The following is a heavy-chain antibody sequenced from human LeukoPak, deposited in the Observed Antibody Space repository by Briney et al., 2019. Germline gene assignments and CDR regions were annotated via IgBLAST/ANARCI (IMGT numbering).Heavy chain of an antibody. CDR2: INPNSDAT. CDR3: ARDLGSVDY. CDR1: GYIFTGYY. D-gene: IGHD3-16*01. J-gene: IGHJ4*02. Sequence: ASVKVSCKASGYIFTGYYMHWVRQAPGQGLEWMGWINPNSDATNFAQKFQDRVTMTRDTSISTAYMELSRLRSDDTAVYYCARDLGSVDYWGQGTLVTVSS. V-gene: IGHV1-2*02.